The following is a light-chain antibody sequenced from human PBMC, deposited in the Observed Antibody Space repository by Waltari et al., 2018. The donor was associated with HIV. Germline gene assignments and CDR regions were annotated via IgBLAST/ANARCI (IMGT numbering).Light chain of an antibody. Sequence: QSALTQPHSVSGSPGQSVTISCTGTSTDVGGYGSVSWYQQHPGKAPKLLIYAVNRRPSGVPDRFSGSESADTASLTISGLQSEDEADYYCCSYAGSSTLFGTGTKVTVL. J-gene: IGLJ1*01. CDR2: AVN. V-gene: IGLV2-11*01. CDR1: STDVGGYGS. CDR3: CSYAGSSTL.